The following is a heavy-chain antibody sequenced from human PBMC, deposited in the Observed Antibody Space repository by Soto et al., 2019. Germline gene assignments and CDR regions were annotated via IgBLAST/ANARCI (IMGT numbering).Heavy chain of an antibody. J-gene: IGHJ3*02. D-gene: IGHD2-15*01. CDR2: IRSKANSYAT. CDR1: GFTFSGSA. CDR3: TSVGYCSGGSCYSGVPEYDAFDI. Sequence: PGGSLRLSCAASGFTFSGSAMHWVRQASGKGLEWVGRIRSKANSYATAYAASVKGRFTISRDDSKNTAYLQMNSLKTEDTAVYYCTSVGYCSGGSCYSGVPEYDAFDIWGQGTMVTVS. V-gene: IGHV3-73*01.